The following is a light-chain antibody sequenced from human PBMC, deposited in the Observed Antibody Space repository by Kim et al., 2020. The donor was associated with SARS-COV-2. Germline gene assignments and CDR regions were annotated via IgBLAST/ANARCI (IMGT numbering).Light chain of an antibody. J-gene: IGLJ3*02. CDR2: EVN. V-gene: IGLV2-23*02. CDR3: CSFVGGDNWV. Sequence: QSALTQPASLSGSPGQSITISCTGTSTDVGSYNLVSWYQQHPGKAPQLLISEVNKRPSGVSNRFSGSKSGNTASLTISGLQAEDEADYFCCSFVGGDNWVFGRGTQLTVL. CDR1: STDVGSYNL.